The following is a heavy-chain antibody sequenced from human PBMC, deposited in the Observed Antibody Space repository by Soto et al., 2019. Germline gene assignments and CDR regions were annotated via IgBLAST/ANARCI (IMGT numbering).Heavy chain of an antibody. CDR3: AGGLSPNSYYYGRDV. J-gene: IGHJ6*02. V-gene: IGHV1-18*01. CDR1: GYTFTSYG. D-gene: IGHD3-16*02. CDR2: ISAYNGNT. Sequence: QVQLVQSGAEVKKPGASVKVSCKASGYTFTSYGISWVRQAPGQGLEWMGWISAYNGNTNYAQKLQGRVTMTTDTPXXTAEMELRSVKSDHTAVYYGAGGLSPNSYYYGRDVWGQGTTVTVSS.